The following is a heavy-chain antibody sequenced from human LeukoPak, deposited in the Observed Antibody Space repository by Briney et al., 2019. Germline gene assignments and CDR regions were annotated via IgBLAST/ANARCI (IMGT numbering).Heavy chain of an antibody. CDR3: ARRILGYYDILTGYYTLNYFDY. V-gene: IGHV4-4*07. CDR1: GGSISSYY. Sequence: SETLSLTCTVSGGSISSYYWSWIRQPAGKGLEWIGRIYTSGSTNYNPSLKSRVTMSVDTSKNQFSLKLSSVTAADTAVYYCARRILGYYDILTGYYTLNYFDYWGQGTLVTVSS. D-gene: IGHD3-9*01. CDR2: IYTSGST. J-gene: IGHJ4*02.